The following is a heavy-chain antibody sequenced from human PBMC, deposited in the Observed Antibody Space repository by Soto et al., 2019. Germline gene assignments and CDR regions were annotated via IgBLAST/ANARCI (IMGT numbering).Heavy chain of an antibody. Sequence: SVKVSCKASGFTFTSSAVQWVRQARGQRLEWIGWIVVGSGNTNYAQKFQERVTITRDMSTSTAYMELSSLRSEDTAVYYCAAAGARWRGYSGFDPWGQGTLVTVSS. D-gene: IGHD3-3*01. CDR3: AAAGARWRGYSGFDP. CDR2: IVVGSGNT. J-gene: IGHJ5*02. V-gene: IGHV1-58*01. CDR1: GFTFTSSA.